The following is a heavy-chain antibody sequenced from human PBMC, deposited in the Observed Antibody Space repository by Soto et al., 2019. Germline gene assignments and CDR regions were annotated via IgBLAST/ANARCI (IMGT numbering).Heavy chain of an antibody. CDR3: ARNTRFGELISYYYYMDV. Sequence: SETLSLTCTVSGGSISSYYWSWIRQPPGKGLEWIGYIYYSGSTNYNPSLKSRVTISVDTSKNQFSLKLSSVTAADTAVYYCARNTRFGELISYYYYMDVWGKGTTVTVSS. CDR1: GGSISSYY. CDR2: IYYSGST. V-gene: IGHV4-59*08. D-gene: IGHD3-10*01. J-gene: IGHJ6*03.